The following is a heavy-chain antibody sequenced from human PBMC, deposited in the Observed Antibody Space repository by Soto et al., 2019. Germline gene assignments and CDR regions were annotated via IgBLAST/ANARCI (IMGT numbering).Heavy chain of an antibody. CDR3: ARSDWFDP. CDR2: IKSDGSST. CDR1: GFTFSTYW. V-gene: IGHV3-74*01. Sequence: GGSLRLSCAASGFTFSTYWMHWVRQAPGKGLVWVSRIKSDGSSTSYADSVKGRFTISRDNAKNTLYLQMNSLRVEDTAVYYCARSDWFDPWGHGTLVTVS. J-gene: IGHJ5*02.